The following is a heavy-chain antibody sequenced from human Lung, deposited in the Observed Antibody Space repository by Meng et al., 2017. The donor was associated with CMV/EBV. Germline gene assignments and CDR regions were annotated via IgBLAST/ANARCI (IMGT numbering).Heavy chain of an antibody. D-gene: IGHD6-6*01. V-gene: IGHV3-30*18. CDR2: ISYDGSRR. J-gene: IGHJ4*02. CDR1: GLIFSDYG. CDR3: ANILYSSSSDY. Sequence: YAACGLIFSDYGMHWFSQAAGKGLGWVANISYDGSRRYYGNSVKGRFTISRDNSKNTLYLQMDSLGANDTAVYYCANILYSSSSDYWGQGTLVTVSS.